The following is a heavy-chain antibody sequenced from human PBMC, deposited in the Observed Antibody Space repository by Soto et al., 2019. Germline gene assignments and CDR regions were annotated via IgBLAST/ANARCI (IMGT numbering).Heavy chain of an antibody. J-gene: IGHJ4*02. CDR2: IYYSGST. D-gene: IGHD6-13*01. Sequence: SETLSLTCTVSGGSISSYYWSWIRQPPGKGLEWIGYIYYSGSTNYNPSLKSRVTISVDTSKNQFSLKLSSVTAADTAVYYCARMGVAAGTFDYWGQGTLVTVSS. CDR3: ARMGVAAGTFDY. V-gene: IGHV4-59*01. CDR1: GGSISSYY.